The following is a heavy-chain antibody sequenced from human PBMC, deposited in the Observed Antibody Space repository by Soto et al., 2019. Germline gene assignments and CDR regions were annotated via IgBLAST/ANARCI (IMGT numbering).Heavy chain of an antibody. CDR3: ARDYCSGGSCYLGHWYFDL. D-gene: IGHD2-15*01. Sequence: ASVKVSCKASGYTFTSYAMHWVRQAPGQRLEWMGWINAGNGNTKYSQKFQGRVTITRDTSASTAYMELSSLRSEDTAVYYCARDYCSGGSCYLGHWYFDLWGRGTLVTVSS. V-gene: IGHV1-3*01. CDR2: INAGNGNT. J-gene: IGHJ2*01. CDR1: GYTFTSYA.